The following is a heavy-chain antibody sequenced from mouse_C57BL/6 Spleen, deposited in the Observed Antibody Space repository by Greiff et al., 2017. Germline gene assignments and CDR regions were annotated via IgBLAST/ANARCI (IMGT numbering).Heavy chain of an antibody. CDR1: GFNIKDYY. J-gene: IGHJ4*01. D-gene: IGHD1-2*01. CDR2: IDPEDGEI. Sequence: VQLQQSGAELVKPGASVKLSCTASGFNIKDYYMHWVKQRTEQGLEWIGRIDPEDGEIKYAPKFQGKATITADTSSNTAYLQLSSLTSEDTAVYYCARWPTTAHMDYWGQGTSVTVSS. CDR3: ARWPTTAHMDY. V-gene: IGHV14-2*01.